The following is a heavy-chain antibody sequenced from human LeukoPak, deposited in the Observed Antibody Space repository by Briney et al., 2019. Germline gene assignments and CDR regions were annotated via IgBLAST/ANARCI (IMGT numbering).Heavy chain of an antibody. Sequence: SETLSLTCAVSGYSISSGYYWGWTRPPPGNGLEWIGNIYHGGSTYYNPSLKSRVTISVDTSKNQSSLKLSSVTAADTAVYYCARQITIFGVVTYFDYWGQGTLVTVSS. J-gene: IGHJ4*02. V-gene: IGHV4-38-2*01. CDR2: IYHGGST. CDR1: GYSISSGYY. CDR3: ARQITIFGVVTYFDY. D-gene: IGHD3-3*01.